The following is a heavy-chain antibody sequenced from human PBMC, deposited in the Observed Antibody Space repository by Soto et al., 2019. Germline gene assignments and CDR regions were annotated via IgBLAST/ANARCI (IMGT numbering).Heavy chain of an antibody. CDR3: ASTYCGGDCNAFDI. V-gene: IGHV4-61*01. J-gene: IGHJ3*02. Sequence: SETLSLTCTVSGGSVSSGSYYWSWIRQPPGKGLEWIGYISYSGSTNYNPSLKSRVTISVGTSKNQSSRKLSSVTAADTAVYYCASTYCGGDCNAFDIWGQGTMVTVSS. CDR2: ISYSGST. CDR1: GGSVSSGSYY. D-gene: IGHD2-21*02.